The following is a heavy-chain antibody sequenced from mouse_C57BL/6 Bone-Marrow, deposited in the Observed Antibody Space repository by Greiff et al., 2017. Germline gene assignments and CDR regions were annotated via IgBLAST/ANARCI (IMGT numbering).Heavy chain of an antibody. D-gene: IGHD1-2*01. CDR2: IDPETGGT. CDR3: TEYYGNWFAY. J-gene: IGHJ3*01. CDR1: GYTFTDYE. Sequence: QVQLQQSGAELVRPGASVTLSCKASGYTFTDYEMHWVKQTPVHGLEWIGAIDPETGGTAYNEKFKGKAILTADKSSSTAYMELRSLTSEDSAVYYCTEYYGNWFAYWGQGTLVTVSA. V-gene: IGHV1-15*01.